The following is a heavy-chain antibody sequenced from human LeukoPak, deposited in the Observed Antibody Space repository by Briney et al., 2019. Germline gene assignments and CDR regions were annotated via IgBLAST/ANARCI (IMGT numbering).Heavy chain of an antibody. CDR3: ARVTDPRYNWFDP. Sequence: SETLSLTCTVSGGSISSYYRTWIRQPAGKGPEWIGRIHASGSTNYNPSLKSRVSMSVDTSKNQFSLRLNSVTAADTAVYYCARVTDPRYNWFDPWGQGTLVTVSS. J-gene: IGHJ5*02. CDR2: IHASGST. D-gene: IGHD2-21*02. V-gene: IGHV4-4*07. CDR1: GGSISSYY.